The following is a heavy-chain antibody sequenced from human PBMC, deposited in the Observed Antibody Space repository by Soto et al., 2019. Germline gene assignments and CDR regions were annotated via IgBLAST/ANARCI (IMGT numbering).Heavy chain of an antibody. Sequence: ASVKVSCKASGYSFASYYRQWVRQAPGQGLEWMGIINPSGGSTTYAQKFRGRVTMTRDTSTSTVYMELSSLTYEDTAVYYCSVPPTVDGYTFHYWGQGTLVTVSS. J-gene: IGHJ4*02. CDR2: INPSGGST. D-gene: IGHD5-18*01. V-gene: IGHV1-46*03. CDR3: SVPPTVDGYTFHY. CDR1: GYSFASYY.